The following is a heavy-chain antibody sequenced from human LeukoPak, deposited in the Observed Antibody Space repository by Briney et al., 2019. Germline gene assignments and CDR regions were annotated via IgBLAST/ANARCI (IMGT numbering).Heavy chain of an antibody. CDR1: GGSINSHY. CDR2: IYYTGST. Sequence: PSETLSLTCTVSGGSINSHYWTWIRQPPGKGLEWLGYIYYTGSTNYNPSLRSRVTISLDTSKNQFSLNVSSVTAADTAVYYCARRTSPYYYYMDVWGKGTTVTVSS. J-gene: IGHJ6*03. V-gene: IGHV4-59*11. CDR3: ARRTSPYYYYMDV. D-gene: IGHD2-2*01.